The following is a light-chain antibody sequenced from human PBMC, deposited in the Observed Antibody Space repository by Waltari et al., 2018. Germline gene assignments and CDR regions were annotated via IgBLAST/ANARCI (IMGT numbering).Light chain of an antibody. Sequence: AIQMNQSPSSLSASVGDTVTITCRSSQGLRNDLGWYQQKPGKAPRLLIYGASILQSGVPSRFSGSASGTDFTLTISSLQPEDFATYFCLQDYSYPRTFGRGTKV. J-gene: IGKJ1*01. CDR1: QGLRND. CDR3: LQDYSYPRT. V-gene: IGKV1-6*01. CDR2: GAS.